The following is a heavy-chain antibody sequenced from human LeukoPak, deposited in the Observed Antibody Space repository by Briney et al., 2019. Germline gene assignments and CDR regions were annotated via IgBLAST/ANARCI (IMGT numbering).Heavy chain of an antibody. CDR3: ARGTGIAVADFDY. D-gene: IGHD6-19*01. CDR1: GFTFSSYW. CDR2: IKQDGSEK. V-gene: IGHV3-7*01. J-gene: IGHJ4*02. Sequence: SGGSLRLSCAASGFTFSSYWMSWVRQAPGKGLEWVANIKQDGSEKYYVDSVKGRFIISRDNAKNSLYLQMNSLRAEDTAVYYCARGTGIAVADFDYWGQGTLVTVSS.